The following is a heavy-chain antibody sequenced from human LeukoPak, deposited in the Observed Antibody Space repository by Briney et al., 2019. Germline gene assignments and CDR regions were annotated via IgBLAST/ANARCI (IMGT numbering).Heavy chain of an antibody. CDR2: IYPGDSET. D-gene: IGHD3-10*01. Sequence: GESLKISCQGSGYTFASYWIGWVRQMPGKGLEWMGIIYPGDSETRYSPSFEGQVTISVDKSFNTAYLQWSTLEASDTAMYYCARQRGFGEFFGKRYYYYGMDVWGQGTTVTVSS. J-gene: IGHJ6*02. CDR3: ARQRGFGEFFGKRYYYYGMDV. CDR1: GYTFASYW. V-gene: IGHV5-51*01.